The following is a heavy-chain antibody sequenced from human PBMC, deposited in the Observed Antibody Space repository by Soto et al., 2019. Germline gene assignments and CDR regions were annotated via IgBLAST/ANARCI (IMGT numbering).Heavy chain of an antibody. V-gene: IGHV1-46*01. J-gene: IGHJ4*02. CDR3: ATSPFQGGDTDVDD. Sequence: QVQLVQSGAEVKKPGASVKVSCRAPKSTTYYTHWVRQAPGQGLEWMGIFNPTGGSTRYAQNFQGRLRITRDPATSTVYMELSSLRYEDTAVSYGATSPFQGGDTDVDDWGQGTLVAVSS. D-gene: IGHD5-18*01. CDR1: KSTTYY. CDR2: FNPTGGST.